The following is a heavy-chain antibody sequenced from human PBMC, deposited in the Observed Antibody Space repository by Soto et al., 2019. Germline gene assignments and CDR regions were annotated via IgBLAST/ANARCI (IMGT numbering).Heavy chain of an antibody. Sequence: SQTLSLTCVISGDSVSSNSAAWNWSRQSPSRGLEWLGRTYYRTRWYYDYAVSVRSRITVNPDTSKNQFSLQLTSVTPEDTAVYYCAGTTSHYWYYMDVWGKGTTVTVS. J-gene: IGHJ6*03. D-gene: IGHD1-7*01. V-gene: IGHV6-1*01. CDR1: GDSVSSNSAA. CDR3: AGTTSHYWYYMDV. CDR2: TYYRTRWYY.